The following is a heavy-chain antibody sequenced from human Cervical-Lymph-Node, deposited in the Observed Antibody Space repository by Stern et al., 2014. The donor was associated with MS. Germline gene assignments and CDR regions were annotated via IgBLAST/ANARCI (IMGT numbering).Heavy chain of an antibody. V-gene: IGHV3-11*01. Sequence: QVQLMQSGGGLVKPGGSLRLSCAASGLTLSDYFMTWIRQAPGKGPEWLSGISSGGSTIYYADSVKGRFSISRDNAKNLLYLQMNSLRAEDTAVYYCATGGGYFDYWGQGALVTVSS. D-gene: IGHD1-14*01. J-gene: IGHJ4*02. CDR3: ATGGGYFDY. CDR1: GLTLSDYF. CDR2: ISSGGSTI.